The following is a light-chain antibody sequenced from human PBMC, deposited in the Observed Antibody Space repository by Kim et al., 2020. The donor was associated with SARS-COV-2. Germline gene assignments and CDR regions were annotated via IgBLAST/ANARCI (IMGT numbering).Light chain of an antibody. Sequence: GQVVTISCSGSSSNIGTKAVNWYQQSPGTAPKLLLYSNDQRPSGVPDRFSGSRSGTSASLAISGLQSEDEAEYYCAAWDDSLNGRVFGGGTKLTVL. CDR3: AAWDDSLNGRV. J-gene: IGLJ3*02. V-gene: IGLV1-44*01. CDR2: SND. CDR1: SSNIGTKA.